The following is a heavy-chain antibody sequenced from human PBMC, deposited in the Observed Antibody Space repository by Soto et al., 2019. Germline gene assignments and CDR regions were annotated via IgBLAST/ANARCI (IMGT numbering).Heavy chain of an antibody. V-gene: IGHV1-69*02. D-gene: IGHD2-2*01. CDR1: GGTFSSYT. CDR2: IIPILGIA. Sequence: QVQLVQSGAEVKKPGSSVKVSCKASGGTFSSYTISWVRQAPGQGLEWMGRIIPILGIANYAQKFQGRVTXTXDXXTSTAYMELSSLRSEDTAVYYCAVYCSSTSCYVQHWGQGTLVTVSS. CDR3: AVYCSSTSCYVQH. J-gene: IGHJ1*01.